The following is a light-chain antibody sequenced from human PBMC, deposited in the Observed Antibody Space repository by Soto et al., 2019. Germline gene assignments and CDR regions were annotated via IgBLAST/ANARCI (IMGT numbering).Light chain of an antibody. CDR2: DVT. V-gene: IGLV2-11*01. Sequence: QSVLTQPRSVSGSPGQSVTISCTGTYSDVGLYDYLSWYQQHPGKAPKLIISDVTKRPSGVPDRFSGSKSGNTASLTISGLQAEDEADYYCCSYAGTYTDVFGSGTKVTVL. CDR1: YSDVGLYDY. CDR3: CSYAGTYTDV. J-gene: IGLJ1*01.